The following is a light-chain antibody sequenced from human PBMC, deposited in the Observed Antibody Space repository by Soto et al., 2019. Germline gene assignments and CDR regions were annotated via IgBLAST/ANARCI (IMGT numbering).Light chain of an antibody. CDR3: QQRHTWPTT. J-gene: IGKJ4*01. CDR1: QCINTY. Sequence: EIVLTQSPATLSSSPGERATLSCRASQCINTYVAWYQHRPGQGPRLLIYEASKRDTGIPARFSGSGSGTDFTLTISSLEPEDFGIYYCQQRHTWPTTFGGGAKVEI. V-gene: IGKV3-11*01. CDR2: EAS.